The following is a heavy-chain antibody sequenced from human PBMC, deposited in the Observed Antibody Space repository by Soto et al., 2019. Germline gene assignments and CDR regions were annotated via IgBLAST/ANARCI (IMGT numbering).Heavy chain of an antibody. CDR3: ARDLFSRNFWSGYAGYYYYYGMDV. D-gene: IGHD3-3*01. J-gene: IGHJ6*02. Sequence: GGSLRLSCAASGFTFSSYAMHWVRQAPGKGLEWVAVISYDGSNKYYADSVKGRFTISRDNSKNTLYLQMNSLRAEDTAVYYCARDLFSRNFWSGYAGYYYYYGMDVWGQGTTVTVSS. CDR1: GFTFSSYA. CDR2: ISYDGSNK. V-gene: IGHV3-30-3*01.